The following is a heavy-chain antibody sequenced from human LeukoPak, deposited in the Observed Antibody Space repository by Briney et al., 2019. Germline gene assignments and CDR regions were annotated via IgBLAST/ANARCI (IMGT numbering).Heavy chain of an antibody. D-gene: IGHD6-13*01. Sequence: PSETLSLTCAVHGGSLGGYFWSWIRQSPGKGLEWIGEINFSGSTNNNPSLKSRVTTSLDTSKNQFSLRLNSVTAADTAVYYCARGASYTSTSYFFDYWGQGTLVTVSS. V-gene: IGHV4-34*01. CDR3: ARGASYTSTSYFFDY. CDR2: INFSGST. CDR1: GGSLGGYF. J-gene: IGHJ4*02.